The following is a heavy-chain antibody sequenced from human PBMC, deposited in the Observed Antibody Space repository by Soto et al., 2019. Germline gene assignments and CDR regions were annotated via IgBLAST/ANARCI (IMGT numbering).Heavy chain of an antibody. D-gene: IGHD2-8*01. CDR2: INPNSGGT. Sequence: ASVKVSCKASGYRLSGYYLHWVRQAPGQGPEWMGWINPNSGGTKYVQKFQGRVTMTRDTSISTVYLELSRLRSDDTAVYYCARGLYLGLDYWGQGTLVTVSS. CDR3: ARGLYLGLDY. V-gene: IGHV1-2*02. J-gene: IGHJ4*02. CDR1: GYRLSGYY.